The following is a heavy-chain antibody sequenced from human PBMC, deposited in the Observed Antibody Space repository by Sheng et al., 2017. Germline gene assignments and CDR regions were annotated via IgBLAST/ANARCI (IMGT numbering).Heavy chain of an antibody. V-gene: IGHV1-69*13. CDR3: ARLRSDAFDI. J-gene: IGHJ3*02. CDR2: IITIFSTA. Sequence: QVHLVQSGAEVKQPGSSVKVSCKASGGTISSYSITWVRQAPGQGLEWMGGIITIFSTAKYAQKFQGAVTITADKSTTTAFMELSSLTSEDTAVYYCARLRSDAFDIWGQGTMVTVSS. CDR1: GGTISSYS.